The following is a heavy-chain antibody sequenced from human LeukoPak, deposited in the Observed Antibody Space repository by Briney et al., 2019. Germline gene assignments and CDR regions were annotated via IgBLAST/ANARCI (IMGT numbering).Heavy chain of an antibody. D-gene: IGHD5-18*01. CDR1: GGSISSYY. CDR2: IYYSGST. Sequence: PSETLSLTCTVSGGSISSYYWGWIRQPPGKGLEWIGYIYYSGSTTHNPSLKSRVTISVDTPKNQFALKLSSGTAADTAVYYCARDKQPGDYWGQGTLVTVSS. CDR3: ARDKQPGDY. J-gene: IGHJ4*02. V-gene: IGHV4-59*01.